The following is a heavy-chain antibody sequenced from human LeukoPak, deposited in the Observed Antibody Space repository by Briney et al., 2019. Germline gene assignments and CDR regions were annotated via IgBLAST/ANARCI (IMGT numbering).Heavy chain of an antibody. V-gene: IGHV3-9*01. CDR2: ISWNSGSI. Sequence: GGSLRLSCAASGFTFSSYAMSWVRQARGKGLEWVSGISWNSGSIGYADSVKGRFTISRDNAKNSLYLQMNSLRAEDTALYYCAKDIGSSSWYYEGMDYWGQGTLVTVSS. D-gene: IGHD6-13*01. CDR1: GFTFSSYA. CDR3: AKDIGSSSWYYEGMDY. J-gene: IGHJ4*02.